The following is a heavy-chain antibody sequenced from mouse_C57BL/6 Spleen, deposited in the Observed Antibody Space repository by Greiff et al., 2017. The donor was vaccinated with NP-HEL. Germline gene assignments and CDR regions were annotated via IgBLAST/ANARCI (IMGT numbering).Heavy chain of an antibody. D-gene: IGHD2-1*01. CDR1: GFNIKDYY. CDR3: KGYYGNYDEFAY. J-gene: IGHJ3*01. Sequence: EVQLQQSGAELVRPGASVKLSCTASGFNIKDYYMHWVKQRPEQGLEWIGRIDPEDGDTEYAPKFQGKATMTADTSSNTAYLQLSSLTSEDTAVYYCKGYYGNYDEFAYWGQGTLVTVSA. CDR2: IDPEDGDT. V-gene: IGHV14-1*01.